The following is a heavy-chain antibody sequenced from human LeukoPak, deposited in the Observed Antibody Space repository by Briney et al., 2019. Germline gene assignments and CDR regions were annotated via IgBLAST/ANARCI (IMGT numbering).Heavy chain of an antibody. V-gene: IGHV1-2*02. J-gene: IGHJ4*02. D-gene: IGHD1-26*01. Sequence: ASVKVSCKASGYTFTSYYLHWVRQAPGQGLEWMGWINPNSGGTNYAQKFQGRVTMTRDTSISTAYMELSRLRSDDTAVYYCARVRVGLLRSSAFDYWGQGTLVTVSS. CDR2: INPNSGGT. CDR1: GYTFTSYY. CDR3: ARVRVGLLRSSAFDY.